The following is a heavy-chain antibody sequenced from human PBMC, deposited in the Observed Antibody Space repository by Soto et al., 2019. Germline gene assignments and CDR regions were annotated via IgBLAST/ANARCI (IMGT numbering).Heavy chain of an antibody. V-gene: IGHV4-59*01. Sequence: QVQLQESGPGLVKPSETLSLTCTVSGGSIRSYYWSWLRQPPGKGLEWIGYIYYSGSTNYNPSLKSRVTISVDTSKNQFSLKLSSVTAADTAVYYCARRYGYSFDYWGQGTLVTVSS. CDR3: ARRYGYSFDY. CDR1: GGSIRSYY. CDR2: IYYSGST. D-gene: IGHD5-18*01. J-gene: IGHJ4*02.